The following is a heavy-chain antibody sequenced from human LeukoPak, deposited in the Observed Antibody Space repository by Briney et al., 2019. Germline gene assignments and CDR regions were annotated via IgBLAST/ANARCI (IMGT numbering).Heavy chain of an antibody. D-gene: IGHD6-19*01. CDR2: IDSSGTNK. Sequence: PGGSLRLSCAVSRFPFSVYEFNWVRQAPGKGLEWVANIDSSGTNKYYADSVEGRFSISRDNAKNSLYLQMNSLRVEDTGFYYCALLAVASDFDYWGQGALVTVSS. CDR3: ALLAVASDFDY. CDR1: RFPFSVYE. J-gene: IGHJ4*02. V-gene: IGHV3-48*03.